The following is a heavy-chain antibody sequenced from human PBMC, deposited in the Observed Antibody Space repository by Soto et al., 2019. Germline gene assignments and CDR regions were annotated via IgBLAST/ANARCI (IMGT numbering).Heavy chain of an antibody. D-gene: IGHD5-18*01. Sequence: QVHLVESGGGVVQPGRSLRLSCAASGFTFSSYAISWVRQAPGQGLEWMGGIIPIFGTANYAQKFQGRVTITADESTSTAYMELSSLRSEDTAVYYCAIWLQTSRYYYYGMDVWGQGTTVTVSS. J-gene: IGHJ6*02. V-gene: IGHV1-69*01. CDR2: IIPIFGTA. CDR3: AIWLQTSRYYYYGMDV. CDR1: GFTFSSYA.